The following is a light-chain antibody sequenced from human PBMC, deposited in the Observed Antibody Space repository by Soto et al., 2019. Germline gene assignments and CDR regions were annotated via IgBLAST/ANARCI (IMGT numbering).Light chain of an antibody. J-gene: IGKJ4*01. CDR2: GVS. CDR1: QSVAGN. Sequence: EIVMTQSPATLSVSPGETATLSSRASQSVAGNLAWYQQKPGQPPRLLIYGVSTRATGVPARFSGSRSETDFSLTTSSLQIEDFALYYCQLSNNWPPLIFGGGTKVEIK. V-gene: IGKV3-15*01. CDR3: QLSNNWPPLI.